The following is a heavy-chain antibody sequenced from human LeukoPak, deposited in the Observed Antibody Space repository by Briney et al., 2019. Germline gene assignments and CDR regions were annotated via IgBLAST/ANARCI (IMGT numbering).Heavy chain of an antibody. CDR1: GGSVSSGSYY. CDR2: IYYSGST. J-gene: IGHJ4*02. CDR3: ARARVRDGSFDY. Sequence: SETLSLTCTVSGGSVSSGSYYWSWIRQPPGTGLEWIGYIYYSGSTNYNPSLKSRVTISVDTSKNQFSLKLSSVTAADTAVYYCARARVRDGSFDYWGQGTLVTVSS. V-gene: IGHV4-61*01. D-gene: IGHD5-24*01.